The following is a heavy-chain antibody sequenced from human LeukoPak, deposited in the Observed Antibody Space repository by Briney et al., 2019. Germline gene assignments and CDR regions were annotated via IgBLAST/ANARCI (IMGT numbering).Heavy chain of an antibody. D-gene: IGHD2-21*01. CDR3: AVTRTRGDH. V-gene: IGHV3-7*03. J-gene: IGHJ4*02. CDR2: INQDGNDK. CDR1: GFTFSNYW. Sequence: GGSLRLSCAASGFTFSNYWMTWVRQAPGKGLEWVANINQDGNDKYYVDSVKGRFTISRDNTRRSLFLRMNSLRAEDTAVYYCAVTRTRGDHWGQGTLVTVSS.